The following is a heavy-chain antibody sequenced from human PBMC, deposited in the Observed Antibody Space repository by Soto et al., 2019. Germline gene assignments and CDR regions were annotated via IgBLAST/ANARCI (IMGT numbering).Heavy chain of an antibody. CDR3: ARGQYYDSSGPIPYYFDY. J-gene: IGHJ4*02. CDR1: GGSISSGGYY. Sequence: MLSLSCTVSGGSISSGGYYWSFISQHPGKGLEWIGCIYYSGSTYYNPSLKSRVTISVDTSKNQFSLKLSSVTAADTAVYYCARGQYYDSSGPIPYYFDYWGQGTLVTVSS. CDR2: IYYSGST. V-gene: IGHV4-31*03. D-gene: IGHD3-22*01.